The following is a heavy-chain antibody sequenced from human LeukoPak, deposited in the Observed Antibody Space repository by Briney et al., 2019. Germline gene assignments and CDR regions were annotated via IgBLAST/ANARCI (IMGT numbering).Heavy chain of an antibody. J-gene: IGHJ4*02. V-gene: IGHV3-21*01. D-gene: IGHD3-22*01. Sequence: GGSLRLSCAASGFTFSSYSMNWVRQAPGKGLEWVSSISSSSSYIYYADSVKGRFTISRDNAKNSPYLQMNSLRAEDTAVYYCARDGNYYDSSGYLDIWGQGTLVTVSS. CDR1: GFTFSSYS. CDR3: ARDGNYYDSSGYLDI. CDR2: ISSSSSYI.